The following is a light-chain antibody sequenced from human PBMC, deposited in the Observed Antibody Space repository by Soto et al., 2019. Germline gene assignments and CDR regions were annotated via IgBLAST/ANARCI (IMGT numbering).Light chain of an antibody. CDR2: AAS. CDR3: QQLNSYLLT. J-gene: IGKJ4*01. V-gene: IGKV1-9*01. CDR1: QGISSY. Sequence: DVQLTQSPSFLSASVGDRVTITCRASQGISSYLAWYQQKPGKAPELLISAASTLQSGVPSRFSGSGSGTEFTLTISSLQPGDFATYYCQQLNSYLLTFGGGTKVEIK.